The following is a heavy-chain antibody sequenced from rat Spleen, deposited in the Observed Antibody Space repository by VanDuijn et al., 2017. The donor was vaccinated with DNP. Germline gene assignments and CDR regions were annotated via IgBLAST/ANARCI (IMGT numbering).Heavy chain of an antibody. CDR1: GFTFSSFP. CDR3: ATHELPAYAAFVY. CDR2: IIYDGSST. Sequence: EVQMVESGGGLVQPGRSMKLSCAASGFTFSSFPMAWVRQSPKKGLEWVATIIYDGSSTYYRDSVKGRFTISRDNVKRTLYLQMDSLKSEDTATYYCATHELPAYAAFVYWGQGTLVAVSS. V-gene: IGHV5-7*01. J-gene: IGHJ3*01. D-gene: IGHD3-7*01.